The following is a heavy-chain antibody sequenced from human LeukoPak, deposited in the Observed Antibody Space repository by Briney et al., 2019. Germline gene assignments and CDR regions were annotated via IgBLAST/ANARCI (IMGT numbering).Heavy chain of an antibody. CDR2: ISGSGGGT. Sequence: HPGGSLRLSCAVSGITLSNYGMSWVRQAPGKGPEWVAGISGSGGGTNYADSVKGRFTISRDNPKNTLYLQMNGLRAEDTAVYFCAKRGVVIRVILVGFHKEAYYFDSWGQGALVTVSS. CDR1: GITLSNYG. CDR3: AKRGVVIRVILVGFHKEAYYFDS. J-gene: IGHJ4*02. D-gene: IGHD3-22*01. V-gene: IGHV3-23*01.